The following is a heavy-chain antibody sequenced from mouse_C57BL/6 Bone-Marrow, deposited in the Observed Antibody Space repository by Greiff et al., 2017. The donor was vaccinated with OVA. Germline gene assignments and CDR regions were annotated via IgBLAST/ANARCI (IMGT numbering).Heavy chain of an antibody. CDR1: GYTFTSYG. CDR2: IYPRSGNT. V-gene: IGHV1-81*01. CDR3: ARWETAQYYIDY. D-gene: IGHD3-2*02. J-gene: IGHJ2*01. Sequence: QVHVKQSGAELARPGASVKLSCKASGYTFTSYGISWVKQRTGQGLEWIGEIYPRSGNTYYNEKFKGKATLTADKSSSTAYMELRSLTSEDSAVYFCARWETAQYYIDYWGQGTTLTVSS.